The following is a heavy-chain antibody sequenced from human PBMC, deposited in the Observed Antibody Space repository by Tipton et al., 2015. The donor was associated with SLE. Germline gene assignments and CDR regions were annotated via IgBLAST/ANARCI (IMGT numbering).Heavy chain of an antibody. CDR1: GFTFDDYA. Sequence: LVQSGGGLVQPGRSLRLSCAASGFTFDDYAMHWVRQAPGKGLEWVSGISWNSGSIGYADSVKGRFTISRDNAKNSLYLQMNSLRAEDTALYYCAKGWRALGAFDIWGQGTMVTVSS. CDR2: ISWNSGSI. J-gene: IGHJ3*02. V-gene: IGHV3-9*01. D-gene: IGHD3-3*01. CDR3: AKGWRALGAFDI.